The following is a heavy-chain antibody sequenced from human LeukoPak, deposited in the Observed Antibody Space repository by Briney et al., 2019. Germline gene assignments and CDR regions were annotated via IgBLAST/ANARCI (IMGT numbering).Heavy chain of an antibody. CDR1: GGSISSYY. Sequence: SETLSLTCTVSGGSISSYYWSWIRQPPGKGLEWIGYIYYSGSTNYNPSLKSRVTISVDTSKNQFSLKLSSVTAADTAVYYCARDPSLGYRYFDLWGRGTLVTVSS. CDR2: IYYSGST. J-gene: IGHJ2*01. D-gene: IGHD1-26*01. V-gene: IGHV4-59*01. CDR3: ARDPSLGYRYFDL.